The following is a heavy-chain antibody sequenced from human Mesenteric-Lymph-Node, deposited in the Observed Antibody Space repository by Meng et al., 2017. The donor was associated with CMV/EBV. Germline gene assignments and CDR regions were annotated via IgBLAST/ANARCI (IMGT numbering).Heavy chain of an antibody. CDR3: ARDHRVSSGWYRGVNGMDV. CDR1: GYTFTSYG. J-gene: IGHJ6*02. V-gene: IGHV1-18*01. Sequence: ASVKVSCKASGYTFTSYGISWVRQAPGQGLEWMGWISAYNGNTNYAQKLQGRVTMTTDTSTSTAYMELRSLRSDDTAVYYCARDHRVSSGWYRGVNGMDVWGQGTTVTVSS. D-gene: IGHD6-19*01. CDR2: ISAYNGNT.